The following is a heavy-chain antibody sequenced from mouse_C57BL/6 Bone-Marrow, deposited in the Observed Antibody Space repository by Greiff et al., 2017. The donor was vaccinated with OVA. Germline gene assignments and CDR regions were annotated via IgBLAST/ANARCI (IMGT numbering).Heavy chain of an antibody. CDR1: GYTFTSYW. D-gene: IGHD1-1*01. CDR2: IDPSDSET. Sequence: QVQLQQPGAELVRPGSSVKLSCKASGYTFTSYWMPWVKQRPIQGLEWIGNIDPSDSETHYNQKFKDKATLTVDKSSSTAYMQLSSLTSEDSAVYYCARYGGYSMVVAHFDYWGQGTTLTVSS. J-gene: IGHJ2*01. V-gene: IGHV1-52*01. CDR3: ARYGGYSMVVAHFDY.